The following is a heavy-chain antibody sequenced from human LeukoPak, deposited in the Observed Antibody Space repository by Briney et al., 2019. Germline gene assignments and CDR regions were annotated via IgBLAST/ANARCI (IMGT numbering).Heavy chain of an antibody. CDR1: GYTLTRYD. J-gene: IGHJ4*02. Sequence: ASVPVSCKASGYTLTRYDINGVRQATGQGREWMGWMNPNSGNTDYAQKFQGRVTITRNTSISTAYMELSSLRSEETAVYSCARGLSRMVRGVRSFGYWGQGTLVTVSS. CDR3: ARGLSRMVRGVRSFGY. CDR2: MNPNSGNT. D-gene: IGHD3-10*01. V-gene: IGHV1-8*03.